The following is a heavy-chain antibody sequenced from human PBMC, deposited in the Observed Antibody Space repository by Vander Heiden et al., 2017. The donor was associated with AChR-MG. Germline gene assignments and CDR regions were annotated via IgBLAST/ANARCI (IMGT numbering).Heavy chain of an antibody. Sequence: QVQLVQSGAEVKKPGSSVKVSCKASGGTFSSYAISWVRQAPGQGLEWMGGIIPIFGTANYAQKFQGRVTITADESKSTAYMELSSLRSEDTAVYYCARDLGYSGYGSNHNWFDPWGQGTLVTVSS. CDR1: GGTFSSYA. D-gene: IGHD5-12*01. J-gene: IGHJ5*02. V-gene: IGHV1-69*01. CDR3: ARDLGYSGYGSNHNWFDP. CDR2: IIPIFGTA.